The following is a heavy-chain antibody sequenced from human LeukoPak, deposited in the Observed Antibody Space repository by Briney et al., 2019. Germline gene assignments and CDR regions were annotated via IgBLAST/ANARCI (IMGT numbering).Heavy chain of an antibody. CDR2: ISGSGGST. D-gene: IGHD6-19*01. Sequence: GGSLRLSCAASGFTFSSYAMSWVRQAPGKGLEWVSAISGSGGSTYYADSVKGRFTISRDNSKNTLYLQMNSLRAEDTAVYYCAKERKTSSGWYEGSDYWGQGTLDTVSS. CDR1: GFTFSSYA. V-gene: IGHV3-23*01. CDR3: AKERKTSSGWYEGSDY. J-gene: IGHJ4*02.